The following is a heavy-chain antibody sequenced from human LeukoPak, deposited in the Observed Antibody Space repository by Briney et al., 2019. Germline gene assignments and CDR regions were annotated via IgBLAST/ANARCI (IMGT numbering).Heavy chain of an antibody. V-gene: IGHV3-11*01. CDR1: GFTLSDYY. CDR2: ISSSGSTI. J-gene: IGHJ4*02. Sequence: PGGSLRLSCAASGFTLSDYYVSWIRQAPGKGLEWVSYISSSGSTIYYADSVKGRFTISRDNAKNSLYLQMNSLRAEDTAVYYCAGELRYFDWLLSNWGQGTLVTVSS. CDR3: AGELRYFDWLLSN. D-gene: IGHD3-9*01.